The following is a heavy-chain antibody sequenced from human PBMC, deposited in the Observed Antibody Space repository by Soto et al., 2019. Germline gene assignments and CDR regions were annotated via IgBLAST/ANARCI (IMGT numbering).Heavy chain of an antibody. Sequence: QVQLQESGPGLVKPSQTLSLTCTVSGGSISSCGYYWIWIRQHPGKGLEWIGYIYYSGSTNYNPSLKSLVTIQVDMSKNQFSLKPSSVTASDTAVYYCARDALGGMDVWGQGTTVTVSS. CDR1: GGSISSCGYY. V-gene: IGHV4-31*01. CDR3: ARDALGGMDV. D-gene: IGHD7-27*01. J-gene: IGHJ6*02. CDR2: IYYSGST.